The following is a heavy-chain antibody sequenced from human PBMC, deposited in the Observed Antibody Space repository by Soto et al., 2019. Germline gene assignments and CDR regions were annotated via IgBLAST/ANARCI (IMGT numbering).Heavy chain of an antibody. CDR2: IYYSGST. CDR3: GRGYYDSSGYSQPFDY. D-gene: IGHD3-22*01. CDR1: GGSISSYY. J-gene: IGHJ4*02. Sequence: SETLSLTCTVSGGSISSYYWSWIRQPPGKGLEWIGYIYYSGSTNYNPSLKSRVTISVDTSKNQFSLKLSSVTAADTAVYYCGRGYYDSSGYSQPFDYWGQGTLVTVSS. V-gene: IGHV4-59*01.